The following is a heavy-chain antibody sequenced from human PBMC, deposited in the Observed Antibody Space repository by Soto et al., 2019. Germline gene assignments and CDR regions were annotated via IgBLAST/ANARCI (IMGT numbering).Heavy chain of an antibody. CDR3: ARDVESGSSQYYYYYYGMDV. D-gene: IGHD1-26*01. J-gene: IGHJ6*02. V-gene: IGHV3-30-3*01. Sequence: QVQLVESGGGGVQPGRSLRLSCAASGFTFSNYAMHWVRQAPGKGLEWVAVISYDGSNRYYADSVKGRFTISRDNSKNTLYLQMNSLRAEDTAVYYCARDVESGSSQYYYYYYGMDVWGQGTTVTVSS. CDR1: GFTFSNYA. CDR2: ISYDGSNR.